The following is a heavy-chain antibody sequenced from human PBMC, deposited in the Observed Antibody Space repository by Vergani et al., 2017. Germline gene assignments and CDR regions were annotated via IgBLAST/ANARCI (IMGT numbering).Heavy chain of an antibody. CDR2: IYYSGST. CDR1: GGSISSGGYY. CDR3: ERSGYSYGENWFDP. V-gene: IGHV4-31*03. Sequence: QVQLQESGPGLVKPSQTLSLTCTVSGGSISSGGYYWSWIRQHPGKGLEWIGYIYYSGSTYYNPSLKSRVTISVDTSKNQFSLKLSSVTAADTAGYYCERSGYSYGENWFDPWGQGTLVTVSS. D-gene: IGHD5-18*01. J-gene: IGHJ5*02.